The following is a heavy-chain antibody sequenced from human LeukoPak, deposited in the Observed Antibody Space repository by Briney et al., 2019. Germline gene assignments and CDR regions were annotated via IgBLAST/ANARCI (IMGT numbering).Heavy chain of an antibody. J-gene: IGHJ4*02. D-gene: IGHD5-18*01. Sequence: ASVKVSCKVSGYTLTELSMHWVRQAPGKGLEWMGGFDPEDGETIYAQKFQGRVTMTEDTSTDTAYMELSSLRSEDTAVYYCATTWNVDTAMVPTLDYWGQGTLVTVSS. CDR1: GYTLTELS. CDR2: FDPEDGET. CDR3: ATTWNVDTAMVPTLDY. V-gene: IGHV1-24*01.